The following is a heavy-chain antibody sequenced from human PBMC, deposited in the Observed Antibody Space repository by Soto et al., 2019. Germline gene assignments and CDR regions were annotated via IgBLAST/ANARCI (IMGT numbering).Heavy chain of an antibody. Sequence: EVLLVESGGGSRQPGGSLRLSRVASGYTFNSHEMNWVRQAPGKGLEWISSISGSGTTNYAESVKGRFTISRDNAHKSLFLEMKDLRVEDTAVYYCARGGIHWGQGTLVTVSS. D-gene: IGHD3-16*01. CDR2: ISGSGTT. J-gene: IGHJ4*02. V-gene: IGHV3-48*03. CDR3: ARGGIH. CDR1: GYTFNSHE.